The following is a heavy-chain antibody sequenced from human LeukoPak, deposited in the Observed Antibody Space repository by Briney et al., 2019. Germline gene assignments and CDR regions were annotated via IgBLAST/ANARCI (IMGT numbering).Heavy chain of an antibody. CDR3: AKDHRLLGRDIVVVPAALGSDY. V-gene: IGHV3-30*02. J-gene: IGHJ4*02. CDR1: GFTFSSYG. Sequence: GGSLRLSCAASGFTFSSYGMHWVRQAPGKGLEWVAFIRYDGSNKYYADSVKGRFTISRDNSKNTLYLQMNSLRAEDTAVYYCAKDHRLLGRDIVVVPAALGSDYWGQGTLVTVSS. D-gene: IGHD2-2*01. CDR2: IRYDGSNK.